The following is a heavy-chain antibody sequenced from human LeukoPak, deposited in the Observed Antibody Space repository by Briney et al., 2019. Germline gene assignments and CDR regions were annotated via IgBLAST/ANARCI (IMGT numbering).Heavy chain of an antibody. Sequence: GGSLRLSCAASGFTFSSYWMYWVRQVPGKGLERVSRINTDGSSTTYGESVKGRFTMSRDNAKNTLYLQMNSLRAEDAAVYYCVRRQGPGLLDYWGQGTPVTVSS. J-gene: IGHJ4*02. CDR3: VRRQGPGLLDY. CDR1: GFTFSSYW. V-gene: IGHV3-74*01. CDR2: INTDGSST.